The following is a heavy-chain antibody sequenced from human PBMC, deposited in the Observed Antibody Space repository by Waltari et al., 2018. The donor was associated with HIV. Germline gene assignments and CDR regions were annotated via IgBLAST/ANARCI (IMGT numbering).Heavy chain of an antibody. V-gene: IGHV4-59*01. Sequence: QVPLQESGPALVKPSETLSLTCTVSGGSTTCYYWSWIRQPPGKGLEWIGYIYYSGSTNYNPSLKSRVTISVDTSKNQFSLNVTSVTAADTAVYYCARGPTRYYFDNWGQVTLVTVSS. CDR1: GGSTTCYY. CDR3: ARGPTRYYFDN. J-gene: IGHJ4*02. D-gene: IGHD2-2*01. CDR2: IYYSGST.